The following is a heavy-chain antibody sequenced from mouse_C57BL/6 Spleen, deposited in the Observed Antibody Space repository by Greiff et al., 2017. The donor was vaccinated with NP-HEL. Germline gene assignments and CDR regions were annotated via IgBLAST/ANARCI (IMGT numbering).Heavy chain of an antibody. Sequence: VQLQQSGPGLVQPSQSLSITCTVSGFSLTSYGVHWVRQSPGKGLEWLGVIWGGGGTDYNAAFISRLSISKDNSKSQVFFKMNSLQADDTAIYYCARGWDYFDYWGQGTTLTVTS. CDR1: GFSLTSYG. CDR2: IWGGGGT. D-gene: IGHD3-3*01. J-gene: IGHJ2*01. CDR3: ARGWDYFDY. V-gene: IGHV2-2*01.